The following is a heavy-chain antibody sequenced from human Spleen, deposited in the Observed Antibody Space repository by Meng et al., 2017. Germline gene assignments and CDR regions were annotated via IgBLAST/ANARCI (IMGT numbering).Heavy chain of an antibody. J-gene: IGHJ4*02. CDR2: VVYSGTT. Sequence: LQLPESGPGLVKPSETLSLTCTVSGGSISSSGYYWAWVRQPPGEGLEWIGSVVYSGTTYYTSSLKSRVSISGDTSKNQFSLKLSSVTAADTAVYYCARHHHSPTVDCWGQGTLVTVSS. D-gene: IGHD1-14*01. CDR1: GGSISSSGYY. CDR3: ARHHHSPTVDC. V-gene: IGHV4-39*01.